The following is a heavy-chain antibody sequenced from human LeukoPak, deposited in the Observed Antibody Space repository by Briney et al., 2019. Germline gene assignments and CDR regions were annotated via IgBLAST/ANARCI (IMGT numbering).Heavy chain of an antibody. D-gene: IGHD1-14*01. CDR3: ARGVWSSRNAFDI. CDR1: GFSFTTSW. V-gene: IGHV3-7*01. Sequence: TGGSLRLSCAASGFSFTTSWMSWVRQAPGKGREWVADIKPDATEKHYVDSVRGRFTISRDNAQNSLSLEMSSLRAEDTAVYYCARGVWSSRNAFDIWGQGTMVTVSS. J-gene: IGHJ3*02. CDR2: IKPDATEK.